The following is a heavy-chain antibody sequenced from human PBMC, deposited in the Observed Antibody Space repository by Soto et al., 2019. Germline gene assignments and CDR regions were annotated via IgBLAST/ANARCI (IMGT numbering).Heavy chain of an antibody. CDR1: GFSVSSSY. J-gene: IGHJ3*01. CDR2: MYRGGDT. CDR3: VRDLIGYCNTTTCFNL. V-gene: IGHV3-66*01. Sequence: GGSLRLSCAASGFSVSSSYMSWVRQGPGKGLEWLSVMYRGGDTYYVDSLMGRFTTSRDKSKNTLYLQMISLRAEDTAVYYCVRDLIGYCNTTTCFNLWGQGTRVTVSS. D-gene: IGHD2-2*01.